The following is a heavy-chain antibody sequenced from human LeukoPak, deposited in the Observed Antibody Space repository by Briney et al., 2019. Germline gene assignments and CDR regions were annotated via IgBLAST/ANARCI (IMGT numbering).Heavy chain of an antibody. V-gene: IGHV3-53*01. CDR3: ARGSMVRGVILDY. Sequence: GGSLRLSCAASGFTVSSNYMSWVRQAPGKGLEWVSVIYSGGSTYYADSVKGRFTISRDNSKNTLCLQMNSLRAEDTAVYYCARGSMVRGVILDYWGQGTLVTVSS. CDR1: GFTVSSNY. J-gene: IGHJ4*02. CDR2: IYSGGST. D-gene: IGHD3-10*01.